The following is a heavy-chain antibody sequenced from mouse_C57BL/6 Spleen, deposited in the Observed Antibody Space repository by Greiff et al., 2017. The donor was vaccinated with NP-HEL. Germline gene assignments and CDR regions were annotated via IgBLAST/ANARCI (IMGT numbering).Heavy chain of an antibody. J-gene: IGHJ4*01. Sequence: QVQLQQSGAELVRPGASVKLSCKASGYTFTDYYINWVKQRPGQGLEWIARIYPGSGNTYYNEKFKGKAPLTAEKSSSTAYMQLSSLPSEDSAVYLCARGGGNYDYYAMDDWGQGTAVTVSS. D-gene: IGHD2-1*01. CDR2: IYPGSGNT. CDR1: GYTFTDYY. V-gene: IGHV1-76*01. CDR3: ARGGGNYDYYAMDD.